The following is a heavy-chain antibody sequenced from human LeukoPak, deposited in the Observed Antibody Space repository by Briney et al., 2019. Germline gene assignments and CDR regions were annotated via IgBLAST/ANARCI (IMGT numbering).Heavy chain of an antibody. D-gene: IGHD6-19*01. Sequence: GGSLRLXCAASGFTFSSYAMSWGRQAPGKGLEWVSAISGSGDSTYYADSVKGRFTISRDNSKNTLYLQMNSLRAEDTAVYYCAKKGGSTEYSSGRPYYFDYWGQGTLVTVSS. V-gene: IGHV3-23*01. J-gene: IGHJ4*02. CDR2: ISGSGDST. CDR3: AKKGGSTEYSSGRPYYFDY. CDR1: GFTFSSYA.